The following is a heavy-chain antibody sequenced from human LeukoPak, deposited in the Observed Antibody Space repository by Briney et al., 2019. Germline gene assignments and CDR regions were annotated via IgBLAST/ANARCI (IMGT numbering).Heavy chain of an antibody. CDR1: GLSFSNYD. Sequence: GGSLRLSCAVSGLSFSNYDMHWVRQAPGKGLEWAAVIYYVGSNKFYGDPVKGRFAISRDPSNNTVYLLMNSLRAEDSAVYYCAKCPSGVLRYFAPIDYWGQGTLVTVSS. J-gene: IGHJ4*02. CDR3: AKCPSGVLRYFAPIDY. D-gene: IGHD3-9*01. CDR2: IYYVGSNK. V-gene: IGHV3-33*06.